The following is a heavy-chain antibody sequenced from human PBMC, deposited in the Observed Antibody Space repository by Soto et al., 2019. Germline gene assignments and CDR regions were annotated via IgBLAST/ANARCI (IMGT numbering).Heavy chain of an antibody. V-gene: IGHV1-46*03. CDR1: GYTFTSYF. CDR2: INPSDRST. Sequence: ASVKVSCKASGYTFTSYFIHWVRQAPGQGLEWMGIINPSDRSTSYAQKFQGRVTMTRDTSTSTVFMEVSSLRSEDTAVYYCARSITLRFSEWLFDYWGQGTLVTVSS. D-gene: IGHD3-3*01. CDR3: ARSITLRFSEWLFDY. J-gene: IGHJ4*02.